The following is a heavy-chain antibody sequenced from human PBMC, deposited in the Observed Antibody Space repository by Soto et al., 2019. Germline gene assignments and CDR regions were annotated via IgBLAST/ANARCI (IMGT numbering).Heavy chain of an antibody. CDR1: GGSISSSSYY. CDR2: IYYSGST. V-gene: IGHV4-39*01. D-gene: IGHD3-22*01. J-gene: IGHJ4*02. CDR3: ARQRDYYDSSGYYFDY. Sequence: SETLSLTCTVSGGSISSSSYYWGWIRQPPGKGLEWIGSIYYSGSTYYNPSIKSRVTISVDTSKNQFSRKLSSVTAADTAVYYCARQRDYYDSSGYYFDYWGQGTLVTVSS.